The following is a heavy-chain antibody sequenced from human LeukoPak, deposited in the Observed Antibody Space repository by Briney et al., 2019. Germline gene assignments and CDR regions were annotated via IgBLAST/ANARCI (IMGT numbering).Heavy chain of an antibody. J-gene: IGHJ4*02. V-gene: IGHV1-2*02. Sequence: ASVKVSCKASGYTFTGYYMHWVRQAPGQGLEWMGWINPNSGGTNYAQKFQGRVTMTGDTSISTAYMELSRLRSDDTAVYYCARAGTYYYDSSGYGVEFFDYWGQGTLVTVSS. CDR1: GYTFTGYY. CDR2: INPNSGGT. CDR3: ARAGTYYYDSSGYGVEFFDY. D-gene: IGHD3-22*01.